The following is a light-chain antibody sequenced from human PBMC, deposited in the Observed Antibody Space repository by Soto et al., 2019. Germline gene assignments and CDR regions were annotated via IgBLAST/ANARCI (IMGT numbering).Light chain of an antibody. V-gene: IGKV1-5*01. CDR1: QSFNTW. J-gene: IGKJ4*01. CDR2: DVS. CDR3: QQYYHYPLT. Sequence: DIQMTQSPSTLSASVGDRVTITCRASQSFNTWLAWYQQKPGKAPKLLIYDVSNLESGVPSRFSGSGSGTEFTLAISSLQPDDFATYYCQQYYHYPLTFGGGTTVEIK.